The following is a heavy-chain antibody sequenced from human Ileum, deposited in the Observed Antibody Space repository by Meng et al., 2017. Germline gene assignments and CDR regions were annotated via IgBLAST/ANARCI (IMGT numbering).Heavy chain of an antibody. V-gene: IGHV4-31*03. CDR1: GDSISSGDHY. Sequence: HLPETGPGQVKPSQSPSFTCTASGDSISSGDHYCTWSSQHPGKGLEWIGYFYFSGSTYYNPSLKSRVSISVDTSKNQFSLRMSSVTAADTAVYYCARYYYDSSGVTWFDPWGQGTLVTVSS. D-gene: IGHD3-22*01. CDR3: ARYYYDSSGVTWFDP. J-gene: IGHJ5*02. CDR2: FYFSGST.